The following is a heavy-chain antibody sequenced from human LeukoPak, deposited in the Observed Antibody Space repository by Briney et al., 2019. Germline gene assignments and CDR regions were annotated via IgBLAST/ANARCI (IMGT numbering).Heavy chain of an antibody. D-gene: IGHD7-27*01. J-gene: IGHJ3*02. Sequence: PGGSLRLSCAASGFTFDDYAMHWLRQAPGKGLEWVSGISWNSGSIGYADSGKGRFTISRDNSKNTLYLQMNSLRAEDTAVYYCAKASANWVTDAFDIWGQGTMVTVSS. CDR2: ISWNSGSI. V-gene: IGHV3-9*01. CDR3: AKASANWVTDAFDI. CDR1: GFTFDDYA.